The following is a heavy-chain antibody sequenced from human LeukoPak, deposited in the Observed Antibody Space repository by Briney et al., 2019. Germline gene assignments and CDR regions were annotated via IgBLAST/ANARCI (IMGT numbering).Heavy chain of an antibody. Sequence: SETLSLTCTVSGGSISSSSYYWGWIRQPPGKGLEWIGSIYYSGSTYYNPSLKSRVTISVDTSKYQFSLKLSSVTAADTAVYYCARGTSIAARHFDYWGQGTLVTVSS. CDR3: ARGTSIAARHFDY. V-gene: IGHV4-39*07. CDR2: IYYSGST. J-gene: IGHJ4*02. CDR1: GGSISSSSYY. D-gene: IGHD6-6*01.